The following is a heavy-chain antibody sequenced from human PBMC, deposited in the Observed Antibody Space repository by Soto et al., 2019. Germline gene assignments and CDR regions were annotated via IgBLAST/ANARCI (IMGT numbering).Heavy chain of an antibody. CDR2: IIPIFGTA. J-gene: IGHJ4*02. CDR1: GGTFSSYA. CDR3: ASGADITMIVEY. D-gene: IGHD3-22*01. V-gene: IGHV1-69*13. Sequence: SVKVSCKASGGTFSSYAISWVRQAPGQGLEWMGGIIPIFGTANYAQKFQGRVTITADESTSTAYMELSSLRSEDTAVYYCASGADITMIVEYWGQGTLVTVSS.